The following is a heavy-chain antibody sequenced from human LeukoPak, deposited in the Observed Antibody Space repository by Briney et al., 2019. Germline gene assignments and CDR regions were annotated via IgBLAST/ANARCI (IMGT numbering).Heavy chain of an antibody. CDR1: GDSVSNSNAA. J-gene: IGHJ4*02. V-gene: IGHV6-1*01. Sequence: SQTLSLTCGISGDSVSNSNAAWNWIRQYPSRGLEWLGRTFYRSKWDTEFAVSVKSRITINSDTSKNQFSLHLNSVTPEDTAMYYCARDSINSGLYDSWGQGTLATVAS. CDR3: ARDSINSGLYDS. D-gene: IGHD6-19*01. CDR2: TFYRSKWDT.